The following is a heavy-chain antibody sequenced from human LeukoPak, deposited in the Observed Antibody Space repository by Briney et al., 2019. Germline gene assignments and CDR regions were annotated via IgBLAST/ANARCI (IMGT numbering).Heavy chain of an antibody. CDR3: ARGPPNWGMVGY. Sequence: ASVKVSCKASGYTFTSFDFNWVRQATGQGLEWMGWMKSNNGHTGYAQKFQGRVTMTRDTSVSTAYMELSSLTFEDTAVYYCARGPPNWGMVGYWGQGTLVTVSS. CDR1: GYTFTSFD. V-gene: IGHV1-8*01. D-gene: IGHD7-27*01. CDR2: MKSNNGHT. J-gene: IGHJ4*02.